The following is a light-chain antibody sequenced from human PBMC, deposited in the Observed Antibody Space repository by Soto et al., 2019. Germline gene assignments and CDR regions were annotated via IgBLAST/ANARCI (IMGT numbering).Light chain of an antibody. Sequence: DIVLTQSPGTLSLSPGERATLSCRASQSVSSNYLAWYQQKPGQTPKVLIYRASTRATGIPDRFSGSGSGTDFTLTISRLEAEDFAVYYCQQYGSSPLTFGGGTKWIS. CDR1: QSVSSNY. J-gene: IGKJ4*01. CDR3: QQYGSSPLT. CDR2: RAS. V-gene: IGKV3-20*01.